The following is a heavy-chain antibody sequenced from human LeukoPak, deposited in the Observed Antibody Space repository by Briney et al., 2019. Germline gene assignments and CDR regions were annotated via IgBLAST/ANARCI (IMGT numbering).Heavy chain of an antibody. V-gene: IGHV5-10-1*01. J-gene: IGHJ6*02. D-gene: IGHD3-16*01. CDR3: SRQEGADGPYYFFHGMDV. CDR2: IDPRDSYT. Sequence: GESLKSSCKASGYSFTNYWINWVRQMPGKGLEWMGRIDPRDSYTTYSPSFQGHVTISADESISTVYLQFSSLKASDTAIYFCSRQEGADGPYYFFHGMDVWGQGTTVTVSS. CDR1: GYSFTNYW.